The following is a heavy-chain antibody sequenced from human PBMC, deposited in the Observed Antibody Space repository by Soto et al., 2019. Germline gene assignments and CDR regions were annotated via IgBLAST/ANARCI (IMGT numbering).Heavy chain of an antibody. CDR2: IWYDGSNK. Sequence: QVQLVESGGGVVQPGRSLRLSCEASGFTFSTYGMHWVRQAPGKGLEWVAVIWYDGSNKYYADSVKGRFTISRDNSKNTLCLQMNSLRAEDTAVYYCARAVGPFDYWGQGTLVTVSS. J-gene: IGHJ4*02. CDR3: ARAVGPFDY. V-gene: IGHV3-33*01. D-gene: IGHD1-26*01. CDR1: GFTFSTYG.